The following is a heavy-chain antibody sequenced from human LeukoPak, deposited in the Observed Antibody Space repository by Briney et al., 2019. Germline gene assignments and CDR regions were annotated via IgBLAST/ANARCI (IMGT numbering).Heavy chain of an antibody. CDR2: ISDSGSI. CDR3: ARRGFFDS. CDR1: GGSISSYY. V-gene: IGHV4-59*08. Sequence: SETLSLTCTVSGGSISSYYWSWIRQPPGKGLEWIGFISDSGSINYNPSLKSRATISVDTSKNQFSLMMSSVTAADTAVYYCARRGFFDSWGQGTLVTISS. J-gene: IGHJ4*02.